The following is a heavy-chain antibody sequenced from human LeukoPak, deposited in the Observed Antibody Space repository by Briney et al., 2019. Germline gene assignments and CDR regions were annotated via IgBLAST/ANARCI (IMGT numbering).Heavy chain of an antibody. D-gene: IGHD3-22*01. Sequence: SETLSLTCTVSGGSISSGGYYWRWIRQHPGKGLEWIGYIYYSGSTYYNPSLKSRVTISVDTSKNQFSLKLSSVTAADTAVYYCARSSADSSGYSFDYWGQGTLVTVSS. V-gene: IGHV4-31*03. CDR2: IYYSGST. CDR1: GGSISSGGYY. J-gene: IGHJ4*02. CDR3: ARSSADSSGYSFDY.